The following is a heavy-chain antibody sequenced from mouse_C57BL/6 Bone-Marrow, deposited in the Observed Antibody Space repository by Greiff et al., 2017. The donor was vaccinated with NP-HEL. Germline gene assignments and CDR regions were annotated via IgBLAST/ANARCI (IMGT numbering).Heavy chain of an antibody. J-gene: IGHJ2*01. CDR1: GYTFTSYS. Sequence: QVQLQQPGAELVKPGASVKLSCKASGYTFTSYSMHWVKQRPGRGLEWIGRIDPKSGGTKYNEKFKSKATLTVDKPSSTAYMQLSSLTSEDSAVYYCARTGWLLGYFDYWGQGTTLTVSS. V-gene: IGHV1-72*01. CDR3: ARTGWLLGYFDY. CDR2: IDPKSGGT. D-gene: IGHD2-3*01.